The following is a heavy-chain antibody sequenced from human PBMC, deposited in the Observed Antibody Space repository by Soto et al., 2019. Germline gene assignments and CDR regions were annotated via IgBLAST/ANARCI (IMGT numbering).Heavy chain of an antibody. D-gene: IGHD2-15*01. Sequence: PGGSLRLSCAASGFTFSSYSMNWVRQAPGKGLEWVSSISSSSSYIYYADSVKGRFTISRDNAKNSLYLQMNSLRAEDTAVYYCARTFTVVTRMGFDYWGQGTLVTVSS. CDR2: ISSSSSYI. J-gene: IGHJ4*02. CDR3: ARTFTVVTRMGFDY. V-gene: IGHV3-21*01. CDR1: GFTFSSYS.